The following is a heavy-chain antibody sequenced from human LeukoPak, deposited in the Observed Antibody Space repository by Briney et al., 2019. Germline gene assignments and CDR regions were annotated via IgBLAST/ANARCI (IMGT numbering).Heavy chain of an antibody. CDR2: FYYSGTT. D-gene: IGHD6-13*01. Sequence: SETLSLTCTVSGGSISSYYWSWIRQPPGKGLEWIGYFYYSGTTNYNPSLKSRVTISVDTSKNQFSLKLSSVTAADTAVYYCARGVYIAAAQYAYWGQGTLVTVSS. J-gene: IGHJ4*02. CDR1: GGSISSYY. CDR3: ARGVYIAAAQYAY. V-gene: IGHV4-59*01.